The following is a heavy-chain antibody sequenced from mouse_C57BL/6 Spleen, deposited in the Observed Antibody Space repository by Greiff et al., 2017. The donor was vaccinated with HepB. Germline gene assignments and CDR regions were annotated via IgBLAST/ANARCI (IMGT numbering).Heavy chain of an antibody. V-gene: IGHV1-69*01. D-gene: IGHD3-2*02. CDR1: GYTFTSYW. J-gene: IGHJ4*01. CDR3: ARWKAQAYAMDY. Sequence: QVQLQQPGAELVMPGASVKLSCKASGYTFTSYWMHWVKQRPGQGLEWIGEIDPSDSYTNYNQKFKGKSTLTVDKSSSTAYMQLSSLTSEDSAVYYCARWKAQAYAMDYWGQGTSVTVSS. CDR2: IDPSDSYT.